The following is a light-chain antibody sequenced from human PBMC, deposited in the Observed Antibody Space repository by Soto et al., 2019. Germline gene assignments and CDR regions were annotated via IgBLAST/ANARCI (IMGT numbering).Light chain of an antibody. CDR1: QKISNY. V-gene: IGKV1-39*01. CDR3: QQSYSTPPT. Sequence: DIQMTQSPSSLSASVGDRVTITCRASQKISNYLNWYQQKPGKAPKLLIYAASSLQSGVTSRFSGSGSGTDFPLTISSLQPEDFATYHCQQSYSTPPTFGQGNKVEIK. J-gene: IGKJ1*01. CDR2: AAS.